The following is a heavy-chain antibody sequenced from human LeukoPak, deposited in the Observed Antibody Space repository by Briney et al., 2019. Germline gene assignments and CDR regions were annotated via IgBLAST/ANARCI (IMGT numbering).Heavy chain of an antibody. J-gene: IGHJ6*03. Sequence: GRSLRLSCAASGFSNYTMHWVRQAPGKGLEWVAVISYDGSNKYYADSVKGRFTISRDNSKNTLYLQMNRLRDEDTALYYCAKGAHYYYYYYMDVWGKGSTVTVSS. CDR2: ISYDGSNK. CDR3: AKGAHYYYYYYMDV. V-gene: IGHV3-30*04. CDR1: GFSNYT.